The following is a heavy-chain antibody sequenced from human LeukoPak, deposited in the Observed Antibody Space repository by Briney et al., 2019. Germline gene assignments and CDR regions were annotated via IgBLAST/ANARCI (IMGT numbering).Heavy chain of an antibody. J-gene: IGHJ4*02. CDR3: AKQWVDC. CDR1: GFTFNNYA. V-gene: IGHV3-23*01. CDR2: ISASGDKT. D-gene: IGHD6-19*01. Sequence: GGSLRLSCAASGFTFNNYAMNWVRQAPGKGLEWVSSISASGDKTGYADSVKGRFTISRDNSRNTLYLQMNSLRAEDTALYYCAKQWVDCWGQGTLVTVSS.